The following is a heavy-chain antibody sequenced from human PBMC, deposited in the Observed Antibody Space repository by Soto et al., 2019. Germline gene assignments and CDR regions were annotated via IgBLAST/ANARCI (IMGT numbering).Heavy chain of an antibody. J-gene: IGHJ3*02. D-gene: IGHD3-22*01. CDR1: GGTFSSYA. CDR2: IIPIFGTA. Sequence: ASVKVSCKASGGTFSSYAISWVRQAPGQGLEWMGGIIPIFGTANYAQRFQGRVTITADESTSTAYMELSSLRSEDTAVYYCARGRYYYDSSGLYDAFDIWGQGTMVTVSS. V-gene: IGHV1-69*13. CDR3: ARGRYYYDSSGLYDAFDI.